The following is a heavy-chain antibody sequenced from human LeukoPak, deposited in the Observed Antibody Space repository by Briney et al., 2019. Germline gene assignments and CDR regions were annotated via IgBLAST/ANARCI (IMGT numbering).Heavy chain of an antibody. D-gene: IGHD2-8*01. V-gene: IGHV3-53*01. CDR3: AKGKMSCTNGVCSYNLYYYYGMDV. CDR1: GFTVSSNY. CDR2: IYSGGST. Sequence: PGGSLRLSCAASGFTVSSNYMSWVRQAPGKGLEWVSVIYSGGSTYYADSVKGRFTISRDNSKNTLYLQMNSLRAEDTAVYYCAKGKMSCTNGVCSYNLYYYYGMDVWGQGTTVTVSS. J-gene: IGHJ6*02.